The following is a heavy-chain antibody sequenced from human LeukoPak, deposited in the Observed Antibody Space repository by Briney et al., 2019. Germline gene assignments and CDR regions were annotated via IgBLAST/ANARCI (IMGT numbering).Heavy chain of an antibody. CDR2: ISGSGGST. J-gene: IGHJ4*02. CDR3: ARPLDSSSWGSASY. Sequence: GGSLRLSCAASGFTFSSYAMSWVRQAPGKGLEWVSAISGSGGSTYYADSVKGWFTISRDNSKNTLYLQMNSLRAEDTAVYYCARPLDSSSWGSASYWGQGTLVTVSS. V-gene: IGHV3-23*01. CDR1: GFTFSSYA. D-gene: IGHD6-13*01.